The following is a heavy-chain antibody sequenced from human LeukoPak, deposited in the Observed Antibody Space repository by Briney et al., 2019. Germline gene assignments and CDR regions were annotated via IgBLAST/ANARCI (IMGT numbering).Heavy chain of an antibody. CDR2: THYSGST. D-gene: IGHD3-10*01. V-gene: IGHV4-59*01. Sequence: PSETLSLTCTVSGGSISSYYWSWIRQPPGKGLEWIGHTHYSGSTNYNPSLKSRVTTSVDTSKNQFSLKLSSVTAADTAVYYCARNYGSGSYYNQNWFDPWGQGTLVTVSS. J-gene: IGHJ5*02. CDR3: ARNYGSGSYYNQNWFDP. CDR1: GGSISSYY.